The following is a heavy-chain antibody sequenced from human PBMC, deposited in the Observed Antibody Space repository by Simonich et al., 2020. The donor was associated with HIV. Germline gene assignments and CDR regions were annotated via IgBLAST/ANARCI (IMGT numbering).Heavy chain of an antibody. CDR1: GFTFSSYW. D-gene: IGHD1-26*01. CDR2: INSNGSSK. Sequence: EVQLVESGGGLVQPGGSLRLSCAASGFTFSSYWLHWVRQAPGKGLVEISRINSNGSSKSYADSGKGRLTISRDNAKNTLYLQMNSLRAEDTAVYYCAREHSGSHLNIDYWGQGTLVTVSS. CDR3: AREHSGSHLNIDY. V-gene: IGHV3-74*01. J-gene: IGHJ4*02.